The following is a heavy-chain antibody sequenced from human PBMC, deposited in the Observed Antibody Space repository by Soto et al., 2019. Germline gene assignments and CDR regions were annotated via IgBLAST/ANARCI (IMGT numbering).Heavy chain of an antibody. Sequence: QVQVVQSGAEVKKPGASVKVSCKTSGYTFTNFGVNWVRQAPGQGLEWMGWINVYNGNTNYAQHIKGRVIMTTDTSTSTAYMELKSLRSDDTAIYYCARGPDPTYSDYWGQGTLVTVSS. CDR3: ARGPDPTYSDY. V-gene: IGHV1-18*01. J-gene: IGHJ4*02. CDR2: INVYNGNT. CDR1: GYTFTNFG.